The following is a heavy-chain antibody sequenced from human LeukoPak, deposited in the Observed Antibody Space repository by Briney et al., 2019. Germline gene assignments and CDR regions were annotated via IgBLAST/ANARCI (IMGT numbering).Heavy chain of an antibody. Sequence: GGSLRLSCAASGFTFNSYEMNWVRQAPGKGLEWMSYIDSRVRTIYYADSVKGRFTISRDDAKNSLFLQMNSLRAEDTAVYYGARAARSGGCYWSPGMGYYFDYWGQGTLVTVAS. J-gene: IGHJ4*02. CDR3: ARAARSGGCYWSPGMGYYFDY. CDR1: GFTFNSYE. D-gene: IGHD2-21*01. CDR2: IDSRVRTI. V-gene: IGHV3-48*03.